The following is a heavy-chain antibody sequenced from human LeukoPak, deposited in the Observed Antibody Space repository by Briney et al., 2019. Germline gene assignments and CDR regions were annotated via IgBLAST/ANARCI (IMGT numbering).Heavy chain of an antibody. CDR1: GFTFSSYA. CDR2: ISYDGSNK. D-gene: IGHD6-19*01. CDR3: ARDRESSGWPDY. J-gene: IGHJ4*02. V-gene: IGHV3-30*04. Sequence: GGSLRLSCAASGFTFSSYAMHWVRQAPGKGLEWVAVISYDGSNKYYADSVKGRFTISRDNSKNTLYLQMNSLRAEDTAVYYCARDRESSGWPDYWGQGTLVIVSS.